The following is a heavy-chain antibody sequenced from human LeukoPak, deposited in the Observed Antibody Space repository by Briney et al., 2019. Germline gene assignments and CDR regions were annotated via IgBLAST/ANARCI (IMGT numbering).Heavy chain of an antibody. CDR1: GYTFTGYY. Sequence: GASVKVSCKASGYTFTGYYMHWVRQAPGQGLGWMGWINPNSGDTNYAQKFQGRVTMTRDTSISTAYMELSRLRSDDTAVYYCARGTLSPYYYDSSSYYYYMDVWGKGTTVTVSS. J-gene: IGHJ6*03. CDR3: ARGTLSPYYYDSSSYYYYMDV. CDR2: INPNSGDT. D-gene: IGHD3-22*01. V-gene: IGHV1-2*02.